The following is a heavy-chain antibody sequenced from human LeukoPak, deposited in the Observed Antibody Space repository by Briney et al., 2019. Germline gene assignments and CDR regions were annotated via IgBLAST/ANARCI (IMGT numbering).Heavy chain of an antibody. D-gene: IGHD4-11*01. V-gene: IGHV3-7*01. J-gene: IGHJ4*02. CDR3: VRDLHYSRLDY. CDR2: INPDESEK. Sequence: KTGGSLRLSCAVSGLSFSTSWMDWVRQAPGKGLEWVASINPDESEKYSAGSVKGRFTISSDNAKNSLFLQMENLRVEDTALYYCVRDLHYSRLDYWGQGMLVAVSS. CDR1: GLSFSTSW.